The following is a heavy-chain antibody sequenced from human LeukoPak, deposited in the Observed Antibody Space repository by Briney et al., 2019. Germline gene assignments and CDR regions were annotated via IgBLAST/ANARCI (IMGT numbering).Heavy chain of an antibody. CDR3: ARARRDYYGSGTPYYYYYMDV. Sequence: PSETLSLTCTVSGGSISSSSYYWGWIRQPPGKGLEWIGSIYYSGSTHYNPSLKSRVTISVDTSKNQFSLKLSSVTAADTAVYYCARARRDYYGSGTPYYYYYMDVWGKGTTVTVSS. CDR2: IYYSGST. J-gene: IGHJ6*03. D-gene: IGHD3-10*01. CDR1: GGSISSSSYY. V-gene: IGHV4-39*01.